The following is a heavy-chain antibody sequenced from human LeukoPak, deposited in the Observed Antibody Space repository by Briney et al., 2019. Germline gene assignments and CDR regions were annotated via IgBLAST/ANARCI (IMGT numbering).Heavy chain of an antibody. V-gene: IGHV1-2*06. J-gene: IGHJ4*02. CDR3: ASISGWYYFDY. CDR2: INPNSGGT. Sequence: ASVTVSCKASGYTFTGYYMHWVRQAPGQGLEWMGRINPNSGGTNYAQKFQGRVTMTRDTSISTAYMELSRLRSGDTAVYYCASISGWYYFDYWGQGTLVTVSS. D-gene: IGHD6-19*01. CDR1: GYTFTGYY.